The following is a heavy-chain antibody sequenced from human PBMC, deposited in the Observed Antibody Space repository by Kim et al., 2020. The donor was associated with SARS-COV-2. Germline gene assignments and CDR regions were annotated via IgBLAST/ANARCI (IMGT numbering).Heavy chain of an antibody. D-gene: IGHD3-22*01. CDR1: GATISSYY. V-gene: IGHV4-59*13. Sequence: SETLSLTCTVSGATISSYYWSWIRQSPGKGLEWIGYLYYSGSTNYNPSLKSRVTISVGTSKNQFSLNLTSVTAADTAVYYCARGYYYDSSGYFSVSDRWGQGPLVTVSS. CDR3: ARGYYYDSSGYFSVSDR. J-gene: IGHJ5*02. CDR2: LYYSGST.